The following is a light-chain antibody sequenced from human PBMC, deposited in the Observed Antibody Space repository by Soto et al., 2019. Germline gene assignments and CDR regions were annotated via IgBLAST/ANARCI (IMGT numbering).Light chain of an antibody. CDR3: CSYAGSYTYVV. CDR1: SSDVGGYNY. V-gene: IGLV2-11*01. CDR2: DVS. Sequence: QSVLAHPRSVSGSHGQSVTISCTGTSSDVGGYNYVSWYQQHPGKAPKLMIYDVSKRPSGVPDRFSGSKSGNTASLTISGLQAEDEADYYCCSYAGSYTYVVFGGGTKLTVL. J-gene: IGLJ2*01.